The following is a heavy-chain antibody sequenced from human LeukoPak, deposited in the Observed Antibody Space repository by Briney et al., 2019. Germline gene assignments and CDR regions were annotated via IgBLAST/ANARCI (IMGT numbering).Heavy chain of an antibody. J-gene: IGHJ4*02. V-gene: IGHV1-2*02. CDR1: GYTFTAYY. Sequence: GASVKVSCKASGYTFTAYYMHWVRQAPGQGLEWMGWINPNSGGAHYAQKFQGRVTMTRDTSISTAYMELSRLRSDDTAVYYCARGTQLEWLSLFDYWGQGSLVTVSS. D-gene: IGHD3-3*01. CDR2: INPNSGGA. CDR3: ARGTQLEWLSLFDY.